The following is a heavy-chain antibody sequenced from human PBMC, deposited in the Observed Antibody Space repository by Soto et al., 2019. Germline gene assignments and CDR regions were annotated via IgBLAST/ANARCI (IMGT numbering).Heavy chain of an antibody. Sequence: QVQLQESGPGLVKPSETPSLTCTVSGGSITSYYWSWIRQPPGKGLEWIGYMYYSGSTNYNPSLKSRVTISVDTSKNQFSLKLSSVTAADTAVYYCARGRGWVDPWGQGTLVTVSS. CDR3: ARGRGWVDP. V-gene: IGHV4-59*01. CDR2: MYYSGST. CDR1: GGSITSYY. J-gene: IGHJ5*02.